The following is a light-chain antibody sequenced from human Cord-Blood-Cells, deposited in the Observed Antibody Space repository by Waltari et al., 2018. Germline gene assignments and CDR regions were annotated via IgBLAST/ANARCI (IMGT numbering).Light chain of an antibody. V-gene: IGLV2-23*01. J-gene: IGLJ2*01. CDR2: EGS. CDR3: CSYAGSSTWG. Sequence: QSALTQPASVSGSPGQSITISCTGTSSDVGRYNLFSWYQQHPGKAPKLMIYEGSKRPSGVSNRFSGSKSGNTASLTISGLQAEDEADYYCCSYAGSSTWGFGGGTKLTVL. CDR1: SSDVGRYNL.